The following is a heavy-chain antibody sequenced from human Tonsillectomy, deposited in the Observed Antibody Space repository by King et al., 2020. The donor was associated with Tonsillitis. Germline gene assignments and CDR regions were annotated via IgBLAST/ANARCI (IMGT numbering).Heavy chain of an antibody. CDR3: ARDHHLRLPATGLGY. CDR2: INPNSGGS. J-gene: IGHJ4*02. CDR1: GYTFTDYY. D-gene: IGHD2-21*02. V-gene: IGHV1-2*02. Sequence: VQLVESGAEVKKPGASVRVSCKASGYTFTDYYMHWVRQAPGQGLEWMGWINPNSGGSNSAQKFQGRVTMTRDTSISAAYMELSRLRSDDTAVYYCARDHHLRLPATGLGYWGQGTLVTVSS.